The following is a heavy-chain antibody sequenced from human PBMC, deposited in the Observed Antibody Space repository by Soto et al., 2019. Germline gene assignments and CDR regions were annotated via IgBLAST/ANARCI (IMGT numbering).Heavy chain of an antibody. Sequence: QVHLVQSGAEVKSPGSAVKVSCKVSGAGDTFSNYGLNWMRQAPGQGLEWMGGTIPAFGTANYAQKFQGRVTLTADTSTTTAYIELSSLRSDDTAVYYGWRHDKTALPPLDSWGQGTLVSVSS. D-gene: IGHD1-1*01. V-gene: IGHV1-69*06. CDR1: GAGDTFSNYG. CDR3: WRHDKTALPPLDS. CDR2: TIPAFGTA. J-gene: IGHJ4*02.